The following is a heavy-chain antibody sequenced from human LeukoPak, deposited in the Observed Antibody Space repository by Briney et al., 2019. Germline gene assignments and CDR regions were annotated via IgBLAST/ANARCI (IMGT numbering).Heavy chain of an antibody. CDR2: IIPILGIA. Sequence: SVKVSCKASGGTFSSYAISWVRQAPGQGLEWMGRIIPILGIANYAQKFQGRVTITADKSTSTAYMELSSLRSEDTAVYYCARGVGATRVDWFDPWGQGTLVTVSS. CDR3: ARGVGATRVDWFDP. V-gene: IGHV1-69*04. J-gene: IGHJ5*02. CDR1: GGTFSSYA. D-gene: IGHD1-26*01.